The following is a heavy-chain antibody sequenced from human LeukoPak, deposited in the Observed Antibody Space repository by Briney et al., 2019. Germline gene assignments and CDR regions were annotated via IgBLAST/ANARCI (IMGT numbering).Heavy chain of an antibody. J-gene: IGHJ3*02. D-gene: IGHD3-3*01. Sequence: GASVKVSCKASGYTFTSYGISWVRQAPGQGLEWMGWISAYNGNTNYAQKLQGRVTMTTDTSTSTAYMELRSLRSDDTAVYYCARGEYLNYYDFWSRNNNDAFGIWGQGTMVTVSS. V-gene: IGHV1-18*01. CDR1: GYTFTSYG. CDR3: ARGEYLNYYDFWSRNNNDAFGI. CDR2: ISAYNGNT.